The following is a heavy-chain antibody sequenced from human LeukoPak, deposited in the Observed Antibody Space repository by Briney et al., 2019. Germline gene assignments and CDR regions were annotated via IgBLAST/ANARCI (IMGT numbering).Heavy chain of an antibody. V-gene: IGHV1-2*02. J-gene: IGHJ4*02. CDR1: GDTFTGYY. Sequence: ASVKVSCKASGDTFTGYYMYWVRQAPGQGLEWMGWINPNSGGTNYAQKFQGRVTMTRDTSISTAYMELSRLRSDDTAVYYCARDSGSTAAGTDYFDYWGQGTLVTVSS. D-gene: IGHD6-13*01. CDR2: INPNSGGT. CDR3: ARDSGSTAAGTDYFDY.